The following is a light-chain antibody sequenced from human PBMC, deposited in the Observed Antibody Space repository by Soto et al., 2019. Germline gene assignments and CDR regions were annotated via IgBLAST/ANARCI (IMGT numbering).Light chain of an antibody. CDR1: SSNIGKNY. CDR2: DTN. J-gene: IGLJ2*01. Sequence: QSVLTQPPSVSAAPGQTVTISCSGASSNIGKNYVSWYQQLPGTAPNLLIIDTNKRPSGIPNRLSGSKSGRAAAVDITALKTGDEADYYCGTSDTSLSAVVFGGGTKVTVL. V-gene: IGLV1-51*01. CDR3: GTSDTSLSAVV.